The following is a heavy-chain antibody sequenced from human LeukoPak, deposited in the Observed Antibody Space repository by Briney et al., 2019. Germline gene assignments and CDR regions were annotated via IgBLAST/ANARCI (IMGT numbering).Heavy chain of an antibody. CDR3: ANTRVRGQVEPGTSGYINY. D-gene: IGHD3-22*01. CDR1: GGSISNSDYY. Sequence: SETLSLTCTVSGGSISNSDYYWDWIRQPPGKGLECIVSINDRGSTYYNPSLESRATISEDTYKTQFSLKISSVTAADTAVYYCANTRVRGQVEPGTSGYINYWGQGTLVSVSS. CDR2: INDRGST. J-gene: IGHJ4*02. V-gene: IGHV4-39*01.